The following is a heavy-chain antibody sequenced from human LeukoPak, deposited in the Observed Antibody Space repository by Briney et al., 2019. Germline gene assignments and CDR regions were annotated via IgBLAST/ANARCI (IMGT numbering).Heavy chain of an antibody. CDR2: IRPSGDNT. J-gene: IGHJ4*02. V-gene: IGHV3-23*01. CDR3: AKGKEILTGYSYYFDY. Sequence: PGGSLRLSCAASGFTFSSYDMTWVRQAPGRGLEWVSSIRPSGDNTYYGDSVKGRFTISRDNSKNTLYLQMNSLRAEDRAVYYCAKGKEILTGYSYYFDYWGQGTLVSVSS. D-gene: IGHD3-9*01. CDR1: GFTFSSYD.